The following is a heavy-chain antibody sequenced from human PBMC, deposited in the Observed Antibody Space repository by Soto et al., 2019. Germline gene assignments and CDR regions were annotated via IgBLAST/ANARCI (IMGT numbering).Heavy chain of an antibody. CDR2: INPSGGST. CDR1: GYTFTSYY. V-gene: IGHV1-46*01. J-gene: IGHJ3*02. D-gene: IGHD2-8*01. CDR3: ARSRLMVYDAFDI. Sequence: QVQLVQSGAEVKKPGASMKVSCKASGYTFTSYYMHWVRQAPGQGLEWMGVINPSGGSTSYAQKSQDRVTMTRDTSTSTVYMELSSLRSEDTAVYYCARSRLMVYDAFDIWGQGTMVTVSS.